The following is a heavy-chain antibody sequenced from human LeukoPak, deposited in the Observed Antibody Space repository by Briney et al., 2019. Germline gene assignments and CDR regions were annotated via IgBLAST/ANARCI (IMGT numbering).Heavy chain of an antibody. D-gene: IGHD6-13*01. Sequence: PSETLSLTCAVYGGSFSGYYWSWIRQPPGKGLEWIGEINHSGSTNYNPSLKSRVTISVDTSKNQFSLKLSSATAADTAVYYCASLSLAAHPYYYGMDVWGQGTTVTVSS. J-gene: IGHJ6*02. CDR2: INHSGST. V-gene: IGHV4-34*01. CDR1: GGSFSGYY. CDR3: ASLSLAAHPYYYGMDV.